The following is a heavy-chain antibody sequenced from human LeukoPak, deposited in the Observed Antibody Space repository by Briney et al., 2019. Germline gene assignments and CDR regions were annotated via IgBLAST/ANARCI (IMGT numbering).Heavy chain of an antibody. CDR2: IYTSGST. CDR3: AREIAQYYGGKQGWFDP. J-gene: IGHJ5*02. D-gene: IGHD4-23*01. V-gene: IGHV4-61*02. CDR1: GGSISSGSYY. Sequence: SETLSLTCTVSGGSISSGSYYWSWIRQPAGKGLEWIGRIYTSGSTNYNPSLKSRVTISVDTSKNQFSLKLSSVTAADTAVYYCAREIAQYYGGKQGWFDPWGQGTLVTVSS.